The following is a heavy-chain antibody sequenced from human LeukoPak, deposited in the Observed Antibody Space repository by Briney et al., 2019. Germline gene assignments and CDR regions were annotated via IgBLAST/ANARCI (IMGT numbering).Heavy chain of an antibody. Sequence: SETLSLTCAVYGGSFSGYYWSWIRQPPGKGLEWIGYIYHSGSTYYNPSLKSRVTISVDTSKNQFSLKLSSVTAADTAVYYCARRRTTYCSGGSCYSAWVSWFDPWGQGTLVTVSS. J-gene: IGHJ5*02. CDR1: GGSFSGYY. V-gene: IGHV4-34*01. D-gene: IGHD2-15*01. CDR3: ARRRTTYCSGGSCYSAWVSWFDP. CDR2: IYHSGST.